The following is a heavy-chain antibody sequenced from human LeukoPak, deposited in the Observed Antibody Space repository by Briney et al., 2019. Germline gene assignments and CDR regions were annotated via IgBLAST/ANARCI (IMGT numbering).Heavy chain of an antibody. CDR1: GFTFGTYS. CDR3: ARSYYDASGPGY. J-gene: IGHJ4*02. CDR2: ISSSSTTI. Sequence: GSLRLSRAASGFTFGTYSLNWVRQAPGRGLEWVSYISSSSTTIYYADSVKGRFTISRDNAKNSLYLQMSSLSAEDTAVYYCARSYYDASGPGYWGQGTLVTVSS. D-gene: IGHD3-22*01. V-gene: IGHV3-48*01.